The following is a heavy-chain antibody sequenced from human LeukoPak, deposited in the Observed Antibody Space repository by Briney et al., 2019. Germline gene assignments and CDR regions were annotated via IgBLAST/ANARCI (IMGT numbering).Heavy chain of an antibody. CDR3: AKAPHDILTGYYDY. CDR2: ISGSGGST. Sequence: PGGSLRLSCAASGFTFSSYAMSWVRQAPGKGLEWVSAISGSGGSTYYADSVKGRFTISRDNSKNTLYLQMNSLRAEDTAVYYCAKAPHDILTGYYDYWGQGTLVTVSS. CDR1: GFTFSSYA. V-gene: IGHV3-23*01. D-gene: IGHD3-9*01. J-gene: IGHJ4*02.